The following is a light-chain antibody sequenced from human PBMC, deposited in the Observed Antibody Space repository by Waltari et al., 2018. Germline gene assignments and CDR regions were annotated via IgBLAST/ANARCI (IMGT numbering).Light chain of an antibody. V-gene: IGLV2-23*03. Sequence: QSALTQPASVSGSPGQSITISCTGTSSDVWSYNLVSWYQQHPGQAPKLMIYEGSKRPSGVSNRFSGSKSGNTASLTISGLQAEDEADYYCCSYAGSSTFNVVFGGGTKLTVL. CDR1: SSDVWSYNL. CDR3: CSYAGSSTFNVV. CDR2: EGS. J-gene: IGLJ2*01.